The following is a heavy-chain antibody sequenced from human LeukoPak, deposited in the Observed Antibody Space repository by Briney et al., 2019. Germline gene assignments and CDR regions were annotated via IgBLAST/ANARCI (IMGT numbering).Heavy chain of an antibody. CDR2: ISSSGSTI. Sequence: PGGSLRLSCAASGFTFSNYEMNWVRQAPGKGLEWVSYISSSGSTIYYADSVKGRFTVSRDSAKNSLYLQMNNLRAEDTAVYYCARGRAPIDYWGQGTLVTVSS. J-gene: IGHJ4*02. CDR1: GFTFSNYE. CDR3: ARGRAPIDY. V-gene: IGHV3-48*03.